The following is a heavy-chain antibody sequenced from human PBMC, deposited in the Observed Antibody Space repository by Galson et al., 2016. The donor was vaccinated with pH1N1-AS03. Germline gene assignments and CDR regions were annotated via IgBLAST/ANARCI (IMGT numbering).Heavy chain of an antibody. CDR1: GVIFRSFG. J-gene: IGHJ4*02. CDR3: VMDTTTWMRFDY. V-gene: IGHV1-69*13. CDR2: VIGVFGTS. Sequence: SVKVSCKASGVIFRSFGISWVRQAPGQGLEWMGRVIGVFGTSKHAQKFQGRVTITADESTSTAYMELTSLRSDDTAVYFCVMDTTTWMRFDYWGQGSLVIVSS. D-gene: IGHD1-1*01.